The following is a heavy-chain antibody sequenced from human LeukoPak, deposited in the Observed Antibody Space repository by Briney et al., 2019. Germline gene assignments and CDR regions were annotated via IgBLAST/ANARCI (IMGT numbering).Heavy chain of an antibody. J-gene: IGHJ6*02. Sequence: SETLSLTCTVSGGSISVYYGSWIRQPPGKGLEWIGYIFYSGSTTYNPSLKSRVPISQDTSKTQVSLMLSSVTAADTAVYCARALQNYYYAMDVWGQGTSVTVSS. V-gene: IGHV4-59*01. CDR1: GGSISVYY. CDR2: IFYSGST. CDR3: ARALQNYYYAMDV.